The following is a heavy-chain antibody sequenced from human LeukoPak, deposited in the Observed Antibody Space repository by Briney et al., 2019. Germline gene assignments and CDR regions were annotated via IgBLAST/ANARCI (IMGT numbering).Heavy chain of an antibody. J-gene: IGHJ4*02. CDR2: INSDGSST. CDR1: GFTFSSYW. CDR3: ARGSRYYYDSSGYYQYITNEHFDY. D-gene: IGHD3-22*01. V-gene: IGHV3-74*01. Sequence: PGGSLRLSCAASGFTFSSYWMHWVRQAPGKGLVWVSRINSDGSSTSYADSVKGRFTISRDNSKNTLYLQMNSLRAEDTAVYYCARGSRYYYDSSGYYQYITNEHFDYWGQGTLVTVSS.